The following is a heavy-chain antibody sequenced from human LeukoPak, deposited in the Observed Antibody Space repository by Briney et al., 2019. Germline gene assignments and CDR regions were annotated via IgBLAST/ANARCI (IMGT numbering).Heavy chain of an antibody. V-gene: IGHV1-2*02. CDR2: INPNSGDT. CDR1: GYTFTGYY. Sequence: VASVKVSCKASGYTFTGYYMHWVQQAPGQGLEWMGWINPNSGDTNYAQKFQGRVTMTRDTSISTAYMELSRLRSDDTAVYYCARPAFDYGSGSYYINYWGQGTLVTVSS. CDR3: ARPAFDYGSGSYYINY. D-gene: IGHD3-10*01. J-gene: IGHJ4*02.